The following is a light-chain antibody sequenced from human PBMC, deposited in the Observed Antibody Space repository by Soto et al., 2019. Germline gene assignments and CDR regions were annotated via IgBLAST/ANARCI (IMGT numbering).Light chain of an antibody. J-gene: IGKJ1*01. CDR1: QGIGNY. CDR3: QKYNSAPRT. CDR2: AAS. Sequence: DIQMTQSPSSLSASLGDRVTITCRASQGIGNYLAWYQLQPGKVPKLLIYAASTLQSGVPSRFSGSGSGTEFTLTISSLKPEDVATYYCQKYNSAPRTFGQGTKVEI. V-gene: IGKV1-27*01.